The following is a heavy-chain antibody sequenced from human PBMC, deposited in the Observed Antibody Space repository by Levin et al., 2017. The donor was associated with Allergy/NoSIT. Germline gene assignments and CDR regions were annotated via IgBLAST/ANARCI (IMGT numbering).Heavy chain of an antibody. D-gene: IGHD3-16*01. V-gene: IGHV3-23*01. CDR1: GFTFRNYA. Sequence: GGSLRLSCAASGFTFRNYAMSWVRQAPGKGLEWVSTITDGSSDTYYADSVRGRFTVSRDNSKNTLYLQMSSLRGEDTAVYYCARDMKTISQLDYWGQGTLVTVSP. CDR3: ARDMKTISQLDY. J-gene: IGHJ4*02. CDR2: ITDGSSDT.